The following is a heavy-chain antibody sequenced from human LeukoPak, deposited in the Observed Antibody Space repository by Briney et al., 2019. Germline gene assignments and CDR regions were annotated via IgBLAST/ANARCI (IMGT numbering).Heavy chain of an antibody. CDR2: INHSGST. Sequence: SETLSLTCAVYGGSFRGYYWSWIRQPPGKGLEWIGEINHSGSTNYNPSLKSRVTISVDTSKNQFSLKLSSVTAADTAVYYCARRLRKTFDAFDIWGQGTMVTVSS. J-gene: IGHJ3*02. CDR1: GGSFRGYY. D-gene: IGHD4-17*01. V-gene: IGHV4-34*01. CDR3: ARRLRKTFDAFDI.